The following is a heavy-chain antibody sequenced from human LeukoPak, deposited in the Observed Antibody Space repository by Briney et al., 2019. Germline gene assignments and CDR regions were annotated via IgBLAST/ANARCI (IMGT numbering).Heavy chain of an antibody. CDR1: SDSISSSDYF. CDR3: ARELYNWFDP. CDR2: VYSSGNT. J-gene: IGHJ5*02. Sequence: PSETLSLTCTVSSDSISSSDYFWGWIRQPPGKRLEWIGSVYSSGNTYYNPSLKSRVTISVDTSKNQFSLKVNSMTAADTAVYFCARELYNWFDPWGQGTLVTVSS. V-gene: IGHV4-39*07.